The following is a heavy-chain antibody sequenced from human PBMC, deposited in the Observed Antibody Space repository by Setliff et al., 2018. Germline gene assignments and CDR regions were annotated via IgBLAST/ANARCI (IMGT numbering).Heavy chain of an antibody. CDR3: ARDGDNYYDSSGYYLNHAFDI. Sequence: SVKVSCKASGGTFSSYAISWVRQTPGQGLEWMGGIIPIFGTANYAQKFQGRVTITADESTSTAYMELSSLRSEDTAVYYCARDGDNYYDSSGYYLNHAFDIWG. J-gene: IGHJ3*02. V-gene: IGHV1-69*13. CDR2: IIPIFGTA. D-gene: IGHD3-22*01. CDR1: GGTFSSYA.